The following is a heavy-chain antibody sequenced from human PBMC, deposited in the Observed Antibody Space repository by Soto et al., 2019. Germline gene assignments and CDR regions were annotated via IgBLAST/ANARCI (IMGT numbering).Heavy chain of an antibody. CDR1: GFSFSNAW. Sequence: EVQLVESGGGLVKPGGSLRLSCAASGFSFSNAWMNWVRQAPGKGLEWVGRIKRKSDGEATDYAGPVKGRFTVFRDDSKSALYLQMNSLKGDDTAVYYWATGSVEGVWGQGTTVTVSP. J-gene: IGHJ6*01. CDR3: ATGSVEGV. V-gene: IGHV3-15*07. D-gene: IGHD2-15*01. CDR2: IKRKSDGEAT.